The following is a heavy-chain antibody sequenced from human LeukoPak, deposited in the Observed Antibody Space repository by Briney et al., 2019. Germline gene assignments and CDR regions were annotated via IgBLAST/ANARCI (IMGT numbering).Heavy chain of an antibody. J-gene: IGHJ4*02. CDR1: GGSFSGYY. D-gene: IGHD3-3*01. CDR3: ARITDDFWNGISSDY. CDR2: INHSGST. Sequence: SETLSLTCAVYGGSFSGYYWSWTRQPPGKGLEWIGEINHSGSTNYNPSLKSRVTISVDTSKNQFSLKLSSVTAADTAVYYCARITDDFWNGISSDYWGQGTLVTVSS. V-gene: IGHV4-34*01.